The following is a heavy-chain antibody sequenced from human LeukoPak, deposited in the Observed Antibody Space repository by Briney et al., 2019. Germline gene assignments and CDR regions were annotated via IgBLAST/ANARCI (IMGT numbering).Heavy chain of an antibody. CDR2: IYYSGST. V-gene: IGHV4-59*01. J-gene: IGHJ4*02. Sequence: SETLSLTCTVSGGSISSYYWSWIRQPPGKGLEWIGYIYYSGSTNYNPSLKSRVTISVDTSKNQFSLRLSSVTAADTAVYYCARCIAVAGAFDYWGQGTLVTVSS. CDR3: ARCIAVAGAFDY. D-gene: IGHD6-19*01. CDR1: GGSISSYY.